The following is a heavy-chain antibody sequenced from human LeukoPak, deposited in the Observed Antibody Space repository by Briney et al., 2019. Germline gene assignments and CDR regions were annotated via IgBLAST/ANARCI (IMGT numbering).Heavy chain of an antibody. CDR3: ASPFRVVVDV. V-gene: IGHV3-7*01. J-gene: IGHJ2*01. CDR2: IKQDGSEK. Sequence: GGSLRLSCAASGFTFNNYWMTWVRQAPGKGLEWVANIKQDGSEKYYVDSVKGRFTISRDSANNSLYLQMNSLRAEDTAVYYCASPFRVVVDVWGRGTLVTVSS. CDR1: GFTFNNYW. D-gene: IGHD2-2*01.